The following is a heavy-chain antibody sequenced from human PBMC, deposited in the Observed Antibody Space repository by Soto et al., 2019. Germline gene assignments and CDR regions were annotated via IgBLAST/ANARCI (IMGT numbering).Heavy chain of an antibody. CDR1: GFTFSSYG. V-gene: IGHV3-30*18. CDR3: AKDGRGYSYGYVDY. Sequence: GGSLRLSCAASGFTFSSYGMHWVRQAPGKGLEWVAVISYDGSNKYYADSVKGRFTISRDNSKNTLYLQMNSLRAEDTAVYYCAKDGRGYSYGYVDYWGQGTLVTVS. CDR2: ISYDGSNK. D-gene: IGHD5-18*01. J-gene: IGHJ4*02.